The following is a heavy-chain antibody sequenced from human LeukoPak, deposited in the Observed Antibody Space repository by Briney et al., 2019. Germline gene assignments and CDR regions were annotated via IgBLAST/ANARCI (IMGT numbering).Heavy chain of an antibody. J-gene: IGHJ4*02. V-gene: IGHV3-48*01. CDR3: ARDSSGYYWKYYFDY. CDR1: EFTFSSYS. CDR2: ISSSSSTI. Sequence: GSLRLSCAASEFTFSSYSMNWVRQAPGKGLEWVSYISSSSSTIYYADSVKGRFTISRDNAKNSLYLQMNSLGAEDTAVYYRARDSSGYYWKYYFDYWGQGTLVTVSS. D-gene: IGHD3-22*01.